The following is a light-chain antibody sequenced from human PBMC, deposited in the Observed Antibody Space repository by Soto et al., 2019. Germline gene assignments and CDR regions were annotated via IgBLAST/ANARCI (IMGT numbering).Light chain of an antibody. CDR1: QSISSNY. CDR3: QQYSSSPPEFT. J-gene: IGKJ3*01. CDR2: VAS. Sequence: EIVLTQSPGTLSLSPGERATLSCRASQSISSNYLAWYQQRPGQAPRLLIFVASYRATGIPDRFSGSGSGTDFTLTISRLEPDDFAVYYCQQYSSSPPEFTFGPGTRVDSK. V-gene: IGKV3-20*01.